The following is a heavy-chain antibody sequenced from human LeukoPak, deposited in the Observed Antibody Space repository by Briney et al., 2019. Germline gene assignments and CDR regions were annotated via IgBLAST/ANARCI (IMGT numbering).Heavy chain of an antibody. J-gene: IGHJ4*02. V-gene: IGHV1-69*13. D-gene: IGHD2-2*01. Sequence: SVKVSCKASGGTFSSYAINWVRQAPGQGLEWMGGIIPICGTANYAQKFQDRVTITADESTSTAYMELSSLRSEDTAIYYCASRFYCSNTRCRNFPFAYWGQGTLVTVSS. CDR2: IIPICGTA. CDR3: ASRFYCSNTRCRNFPFAY. CDR1: GGTFSSYA.